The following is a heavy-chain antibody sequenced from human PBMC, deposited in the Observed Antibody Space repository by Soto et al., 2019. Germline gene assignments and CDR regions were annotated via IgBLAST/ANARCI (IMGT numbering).Heavy chain of an antibody. Sequence: SETLSLTCTVPGGSISTYYWSWIRQPPGKGLEWIGYIIYSGSTNYSPPLKSRVTISIDKSKNQFSLKLSSVTAADTAVYYCARDGARAEGAFDYWGQGTLVTVSS. CDR2: IIYSGST. J-gene: IGHJ4*02. V-gene: IGHV4-59*01. D-gene: IGHD3-16*01. CDR3: ARDGARAEGAFDY. CDR1: GGSISTYY.